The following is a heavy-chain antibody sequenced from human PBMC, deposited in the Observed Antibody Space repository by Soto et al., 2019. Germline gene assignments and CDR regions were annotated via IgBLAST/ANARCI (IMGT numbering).Heavy chain of an antibody. CDR1: GFTADDYA. D-gene: IGHD4-17*01. CDR3: AKDMKWGGMTTIHYFDS. Sequence: EVQLVASGGGLVQPGRSLRLSCVASGFTADDYAMHWVRQAPGKGLEWVSGISSNSDTIDYADSVKGRFTISRDNAKNSLFLQMNSLRPEDTALYYCAKDMKWGGMTTIHYFDSWGQGTLVTVSS. CDR2: ISSNSDTI. V-gene: IGHV3-9*02. J-gene: IGHJ4*02.